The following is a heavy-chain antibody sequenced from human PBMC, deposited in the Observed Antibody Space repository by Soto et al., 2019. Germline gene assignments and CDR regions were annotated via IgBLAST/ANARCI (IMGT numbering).Heavy chain of an antibody. CDR1: GFTFSSYG. J-gene: IGHJ4*02. CDR3: AKEVREGSSWFPFDC. V-gene: IGHV3-23*01. D-gene: IGHD6-13*01. Sequence: GGSLRLSCAASGFTFSSYGMHWVRQAPGKGLEWVSAISGSGGSRYYADFVKGWFTISRDNSKNTLYLQMNSLRAEDTAEYYCAKEVREGSSWFPFDCWGQGTLVTVSS. CDR2: ISGSGGSR.